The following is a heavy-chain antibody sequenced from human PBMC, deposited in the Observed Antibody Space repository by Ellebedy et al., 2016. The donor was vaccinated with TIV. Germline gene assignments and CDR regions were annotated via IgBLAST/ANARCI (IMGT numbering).Heavy chain of an antibody. CDR1: GFTFSSYG. D-gene: IGHD5/OR15-5a*01. CDR2: IPYDGSNK. V-gene: IGHV3-30*18. Sequence: GGSLRLXCAASGFTFSSYGMHWVRQAPGKGLEWVAVIPYDGSNKYYADSVKGRFTISRDNSKNTLYLQMNSLRAEDTAVYYCAKEVSTELPNNYFDYWGQGTLVTVSS. CDR3: AKEVSTELPNNYFDY. J-gene: IGHJ4*02.